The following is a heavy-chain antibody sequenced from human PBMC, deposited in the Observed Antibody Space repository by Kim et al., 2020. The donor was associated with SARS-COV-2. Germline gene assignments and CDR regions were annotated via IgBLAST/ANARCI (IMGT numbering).Heavy chain of an antibody. V-gene: IGHV3-23*01. CDR2: ISANGDTT. CDR1: GVTFGNNP. Sequence: GGSLRLSCAASGVTFGNNPWSWVRQAPGKGLEWVSAISANGDTTYYRDSVKGRFTIYRDISKNTLYLQMNSLRAEDTAVYYCAKETSTGLSPFDYWGQGTLVTVSS. D-gene: IGHD1-1*01. CDR3: AKETSTGLSPFDY. J-gene: IGHJ4*02.